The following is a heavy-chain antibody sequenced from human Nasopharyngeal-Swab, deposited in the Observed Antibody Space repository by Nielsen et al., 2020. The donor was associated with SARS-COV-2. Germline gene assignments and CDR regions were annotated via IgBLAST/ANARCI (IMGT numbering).Heavy chain of an antibody. Sequence: RQAPGKGLEWLGYIYYSGSTNYNTSLKSRVTISEDTSKNQFSLTLSSVTAADTAVYYCASFDILTGYVAYWGQGTLVTVSS. CDR2: IYYSGST. CDR3: ASFDILTGYVAY. D-gene: IGHD3-9*01. V-gene: IGHV4-59*01. J-gene: IGHJ4*02.